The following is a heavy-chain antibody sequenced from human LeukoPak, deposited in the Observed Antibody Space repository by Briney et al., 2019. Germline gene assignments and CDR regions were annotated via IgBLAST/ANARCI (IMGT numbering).Heavy chain of an antibody. CDR2: MYYSGST. Sequence: SETLSLTCTVSGGSISSYYWSWIRQAPGKGLEWIGHMYYSGSTNYNASLTNRVTISVDTSKNQFSLKLSSVTAADTAVYYCAREVGYCSGGSCYSYFDYWGQGTLVTVSS. D-gene: IGHD2-15*01. J-gene: IGHJ4*02. CDR1: GGSISSYY. CDR3: AREVGYCSGGSCYSYFDY. V-gene: IGHV4-59*01.